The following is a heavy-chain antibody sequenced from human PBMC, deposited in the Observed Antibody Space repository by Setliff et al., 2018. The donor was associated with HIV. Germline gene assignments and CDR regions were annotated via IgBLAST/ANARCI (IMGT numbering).Heavy chain of an antibody. CDR2: INHSGST. J-gene: IGHJ6*04. CDR3: ARDVGEQLDV. CDR1: GGSFSAYY. Sequence: SETLSLTCAVYGGSFSAYYWSWIRQPPGKGLEWIGEINHSGSTNYNPSLKTRVTIMVDTSKNQFSLKLSSVTAADTAAYYCARDVGEQLDVWGKGTTVTVSS. V-gene: IGHV4-34*01.